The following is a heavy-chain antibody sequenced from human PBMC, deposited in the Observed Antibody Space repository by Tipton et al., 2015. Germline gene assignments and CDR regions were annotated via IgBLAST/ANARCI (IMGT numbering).Heavy chain of an antibody. CDR3: ARDLEHGMDV. V-gene: IGHV4-59*01. Sequence: TLSLTCSVSGGSIDSYYWSWIRQPPGKGLEWIGYIYSSGSTNYAPSLESRVTMSIDTSKDQFSLTLTSVAAADTAVYYCARDLEHGMDVWGHGTTVTVSS. CDR1: GGSIDSYY. J-gene: IGHJ6*02. CDR2: IYSSGST. D-gene: IGHD5-24*01.